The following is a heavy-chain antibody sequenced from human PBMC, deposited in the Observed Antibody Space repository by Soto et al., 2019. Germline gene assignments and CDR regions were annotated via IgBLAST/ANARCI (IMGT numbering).Heavy chain of an antibody. D-gene: IGHD3-3*01. CDR3: ARDGYYDLWSGYYTYYYYGMDV. CDR2: IKQDGSEK. CDR1: GFTFSSYW. Sequence: GGSLRLSCAGSGFTFSSYWMSWVRQAPGKGLEWVANIKQDGSEKYYVDSVKGRFTISRDNAKNSLYLQMNSLRAKDTAVYYCARDGYYDLWSGYYTYYYYGMDVWGQGTTVTV. J-gene: IGHJ6*02. V-gene: IGHV3-7*01.